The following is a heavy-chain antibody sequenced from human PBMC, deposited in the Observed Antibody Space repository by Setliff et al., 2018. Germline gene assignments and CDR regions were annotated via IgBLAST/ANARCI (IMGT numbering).Heavy chain of an antibody. CDR3: ARTRDGPYYFDSRGYYYDAFDI. J-gene: IGHJ3*02. Sequence: SGPTLVNPTETLTLTCSVSGFSLSNTKMGVSWIRQPPGKALEWLAHVFSNGDNSYSTSLRSRLTISKDTSKSQVVLTMTNMDPADTGTYFCARTRDGPYYFDSRGYYYDAFDIWGQGTLVTVSS. D-gene: IGHD3-22*01. CDR2: VFSNGDN. CDR1: GFSLSNTKMG. V-gene: IGHV2-26*01.